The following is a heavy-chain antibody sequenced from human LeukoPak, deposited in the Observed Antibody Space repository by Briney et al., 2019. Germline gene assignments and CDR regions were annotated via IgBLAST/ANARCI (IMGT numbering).Heavy chain of an antibody. D-gene: IGHD3-9*01. CDR1: GFTFSHYG. J-gene: IGHJ6*03. CDR2: ISSDGDEK. V-gene: IGHV3-30*04. CDR3: AREGHYDILTGYSPVEYYFYYMDV. Sequence: GGSLRLSCAASGFTFSHYGIHWVRQTPGKGLEWVAAISSDGDEKHYADSVKGRFTISRDNSKSTLYLQMNSLRAEDTALYYCAREGHYDILTGYSPVEYYFYYMDVWGKGTTVTVSS.